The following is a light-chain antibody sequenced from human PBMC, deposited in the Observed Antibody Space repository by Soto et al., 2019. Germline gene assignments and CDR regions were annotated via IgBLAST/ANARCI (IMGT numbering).Light chain of an antibody. CDR1: QSVNSF. Sequence: EIVLTQSPGTLSLSPGERATLSCRASQSVNSFLAWFQQKPGQAPRLLIYGASNRATGIPDRFSGSGSETDFTLTSTRLEPEAFALYYCHHYVGSPWTFGQGTKVENK. CDR2: GAS. V-gene: IGKV3-20*01. CDR3: HHYVGSPWT. J-gene: IGKJ1*01.